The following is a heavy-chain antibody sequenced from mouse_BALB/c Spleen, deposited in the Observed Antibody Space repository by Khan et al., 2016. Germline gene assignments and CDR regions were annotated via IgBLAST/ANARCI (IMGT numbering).Heavy chain of an antibody. V-gene: IGHV1-87*01. CDR2: IYPGDGDT. Sequence: QVQLQQSGAELARPGASVKLSCKASGYTFTSYWMQWVKQRPGQGLEWIGAIYPGDGDTRYTQKFKGKATLTADKSSSTAYMQLSSLASEDSAVYYCARETYGNYYFDYWGQGTTLTVSS. D-gene: IGHD2-10*02. J-gene: IGHJ2*01. CDR3: ARETYGNYYFDY. CDR1: GYTFTSYW.